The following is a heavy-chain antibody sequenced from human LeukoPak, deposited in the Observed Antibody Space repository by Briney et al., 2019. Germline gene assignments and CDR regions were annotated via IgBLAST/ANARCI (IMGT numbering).Heavy chain of an antibody. D-gene: IGHD2-2*01. CDR3: ASAMNFGHFDL. J-gene: IGHJ2*01. V-gene: IGHV3-21*01. CDR1: GFTFSSYT. Sequence: GGSLRLSCAASGFTFSSYTMNWVRQAPGKGLEWVSSISSSSSYIYYADSVKGRFTISRDNAKNSLYLQMNSLRAEDTAVYYCASAMNFGHFDLWGRGTLVTVSS. CDR2: ISSSSSYI.